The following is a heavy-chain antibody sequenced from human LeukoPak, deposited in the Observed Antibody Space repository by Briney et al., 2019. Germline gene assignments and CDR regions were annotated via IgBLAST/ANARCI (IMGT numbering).Heavy chain of an antibody. D-gene: IGHD6-13*01. J-gene: IGHJ4*02. V-gene: IGHV4-39*02. CDR1: GDSISSITYY. CDR3: ARGLYDGGSWFHFDS. CDR2: LYYSGTT. Sequence: SETLSLTCTVSGDSISSITYYWAWIRQPPGKGLEWLGNLYYSGTTFYNPSLKSRVTISIDTSKNHSSLELSSVTAADMAVYYCARGLYDGGSWFHFDSWGQGTLVTVSS.